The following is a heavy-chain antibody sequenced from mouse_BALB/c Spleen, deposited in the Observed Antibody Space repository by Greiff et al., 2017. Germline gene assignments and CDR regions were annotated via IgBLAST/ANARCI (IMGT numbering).Heavy chain of an antibody. Sequence: QVQLKESGPGLVAPSQSLSITCTVSGFSLTSYGVHWVRQPPGKGLEWLGVIWAGGSTNYNSALMSRLSISKDNSKSQVFLKMNSLQTDDTAMYYCAREATMITTKYYAMDDWGQGTSVTVSS. CDR1: GFSLTSYG. J-gene: IGHJ4*01. V-gene: IGHV2-9*02. CDR3: AREATMITTKYYAMDD. CDR2: IWAGGST. D-gene: IGHD2-4*01.